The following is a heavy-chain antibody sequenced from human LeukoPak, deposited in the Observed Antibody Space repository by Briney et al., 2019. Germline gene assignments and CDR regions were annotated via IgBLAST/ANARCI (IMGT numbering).Heavy chain of an antibody. CDR2: IYYSGNT. Sequence: SETLSLTCTVSSDSISTYHWTWIRQPPGKGLEWIGYIYYSGNTNYNPSLKSRVTISVDTSKNQFSLKLSSVTAADTAVYYCARDVYDSNGNWFDPWGQGTLVTVSS. V-gene: IGHV4-59*01. CDR1: SDSISTYH. D-gene: IGHD3-22*01. J-gene: IGHJ5*02. CDR3: ARDVYDSNGNWFDP.